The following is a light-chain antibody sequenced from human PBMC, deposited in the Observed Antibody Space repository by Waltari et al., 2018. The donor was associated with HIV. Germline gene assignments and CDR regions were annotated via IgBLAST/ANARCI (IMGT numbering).Light chain of an antibody. V-gene: IGKV3-15*01. CDR2: NAS. CDR3: QQYNNWPPCT. Sequence: EILMTQSPATLSVPPGERVTLSCRASQSVSSDLAWYRQKPGQAPRLLIYNASTRATGLPARFSGSGSGTEFTLTISSLQSEDFAFYYCQQYNNWPPCTFGQGTKVEIK. CDR1: QSVSSD. J-gene: IGKJ1*01.